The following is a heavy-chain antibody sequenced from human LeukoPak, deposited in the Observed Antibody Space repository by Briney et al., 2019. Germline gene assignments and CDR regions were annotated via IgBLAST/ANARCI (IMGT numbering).Heavy chain of an antibody. CDR1: GFTFGSHW. D-gene: IGHD1-26*01. CDR3: VTSIVGVTWDY. J-gene: IGHJ4*02. Sequence: GGSLRLSCAASGFTFGSHWMTWLRQAPGKGLEWVAKMNQDGSEKYYADPVKGRFTISRDNAKNSLFLQMNSLRADDTAVYYCVTSIVGVTWDYWGQGTLVTVSS. CDR2: MNQDGSEK. V-gene: IGHV3-7*01.